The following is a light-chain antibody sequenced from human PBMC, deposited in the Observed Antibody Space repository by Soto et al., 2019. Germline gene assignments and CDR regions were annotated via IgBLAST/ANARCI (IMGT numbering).Light chain of an antibody. Sequence: EIVLTQSPGTLSLSPGERATLSCRSSQSVSTSYLAWYQQKPGQAPRLLIYDVSSRATGIPDRFSGSGSGTDFTLSIRRLESEDFAVYYCQQYGISPTFGQGTKVELK. V-gene: IGKV3-20*01. CDR2: DVS. CDR1: QSVSTSY. J-gene: IGKJ1*01. CDR3: QQYGISPT.